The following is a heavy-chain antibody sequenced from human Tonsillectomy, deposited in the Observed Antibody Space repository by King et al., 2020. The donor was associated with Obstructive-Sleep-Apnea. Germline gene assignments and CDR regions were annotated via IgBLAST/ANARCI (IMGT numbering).Heavy chain of an antibody. D-gene: IGHD4-17*01. CDR1: GVTFSSFW. J-gene: IGHJ4*02. V-gene: IGHV3-74*01. CDR3: STLTVAGDHGGVDY. Sequence: VQLVESGGGSVQPGGSLRLSCAASGVTFSSFWMHWVRQAQGKGLVWVSRISIDGRSTTYAASVKGRATISSTNANNTLYLQMNSLRAEDTAVYYCSTLTVAGDHGGVDYWGQGTLVTVSS. CDR2: ISIDGRST.